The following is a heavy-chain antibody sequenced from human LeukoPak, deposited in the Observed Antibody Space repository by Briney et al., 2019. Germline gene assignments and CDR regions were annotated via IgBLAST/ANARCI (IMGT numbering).Heavy chain of an antibody. CDR1: GGSISSGGYY. CDR2: IYHSGST. J-gene: IGHJ4*02. CDR3: ASIDYGGNNWYYFDY. V-gene: IGHV4-30-2*01. D-gene: IGHD4-23*01. Sequence: SETLSLTCTVSGGSISSGGYYWSWIRQPPGKGLEWIGYIYHSGSTYYNPSLKSRVTISVDRSKNQFSLKLSSVTAADTAVYYCASIDYGGNNWYYFDYWGQGTLVTVSS.